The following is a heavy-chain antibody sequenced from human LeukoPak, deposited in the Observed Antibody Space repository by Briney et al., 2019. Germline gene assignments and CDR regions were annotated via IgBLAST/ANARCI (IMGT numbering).Heavy chain of an antibody. Sequence: SETLSLTCAVYGGSFSGYYWSWIRQPPGKGLEWIGKINHSGSTNYNPSLKSRVTISVDTSKNQFSLKLSSVTAADTAVYYCARAPSVRSMDVWGQGTTVTVSS. D-gene: IGHD2-8*01. V-gene: IGHV4-34*01. CDR3: ARAPSVRSMDV. J-gene: IGHJ6*02. CDR1: GGSFSGYY. CDR2: INHSGST.